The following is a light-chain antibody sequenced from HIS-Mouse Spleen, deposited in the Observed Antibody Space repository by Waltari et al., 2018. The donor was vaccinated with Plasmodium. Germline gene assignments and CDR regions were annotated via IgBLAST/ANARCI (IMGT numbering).Light chain of an antibody. CDR2: DNN. CDR1: SSNIGNNY. V-gene: IGLV1-51*01. CDR3: GTWDSSLSAGV. J-gene: IGLJ3*02. Sequence: QSVLTQPPSVSAAPGQKVTISCSGSSSNIGNNYVSWYQQLPGTAPKPLIYDNNKRPAWIPDRFSGSKSGTSATLGITGLQTGDEADYYCGTWDSSLSAGVFGGGTKLTVL.